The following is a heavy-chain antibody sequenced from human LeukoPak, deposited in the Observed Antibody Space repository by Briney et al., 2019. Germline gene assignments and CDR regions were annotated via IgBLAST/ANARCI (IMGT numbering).Heavy chain of an antibody. CDR2: ISAYNGNT. V-gene: IGHV1-18*01. Sequence: ASVKVSCKTSAYSFSNYGFNWVRQAPGQGLEWMGWISAYNGNTKHAQKLQGRFTMSTDTSTSTAYMELRSLTSDGTAVYYCARDLDGSGSYYTDYWGQGTLVTVSS. J-gene: IGHJ4*02. CDR3: ARDLDGSGSYYTDY. CDR1: AYSFSNYG. D-gene: IGHD3-10*01.